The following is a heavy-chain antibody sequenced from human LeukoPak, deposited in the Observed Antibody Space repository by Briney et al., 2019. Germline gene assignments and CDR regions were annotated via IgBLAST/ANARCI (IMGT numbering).Heavy chain of an antibody. D-gene: IGHD3-10*01. CDR2: ISWNSGSI. CDR1: GFTFDDYA. J-gene: IGHJ4*02. CDR3: AKSSINYYGSGAYDY. Sequence: GGSLRLSCAASGFTFDDYAMHWVRQAPGKGLEWVSGISWNSGSIGYADSVKGRFTISRDNAKNSLYLQMNSLRAEDMALYYCAKSSINYYGSGAYDYWGQGTLVTVSS. V-gene: IGHV3-9*03.